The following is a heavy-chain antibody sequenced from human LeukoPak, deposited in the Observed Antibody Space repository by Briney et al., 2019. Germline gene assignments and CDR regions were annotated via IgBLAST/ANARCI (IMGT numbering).Heavy chain of an antibody. J-gene: IGHJ6*03. CDR2: IYYDGST. D-gene: IGHD6-19*01. CDR3: ASRLYTSGWGMDV. CDR1: GDSISKYY. V-gene: IGHV4-59*01. Sequence: PSETLFLTCTVSGDSISKYYWTWIRQPPGKGLEWMGYIYYDGSTNSSPSLKSRVTISADTSKNQFSLRLSSVTAADTAVYYCASRLYTSGWGMDVWGKGTTVTVSS.